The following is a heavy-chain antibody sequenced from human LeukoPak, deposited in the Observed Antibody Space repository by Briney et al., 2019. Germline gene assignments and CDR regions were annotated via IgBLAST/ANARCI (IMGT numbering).Heavy chain of an antibody. CDR2: ISGSGGST. Sequence: GESLRLSCAASGFTFSSYAMSWVRQAPGKGLEWVSAISGSGGSTYYADSVKGRFTISRDNSKNTLYLQMNSLRAEDAAVYYCATEFQGSSGWYPNFDYWGQGTLVTVSS. V-gene: IGHV3-23*01. J-gene: IGHJ4*02. D-gene: IGHD6-19*01. CDR1: GFTFSSYA. CDR3: ATEFQGSSGWYPNFDY.